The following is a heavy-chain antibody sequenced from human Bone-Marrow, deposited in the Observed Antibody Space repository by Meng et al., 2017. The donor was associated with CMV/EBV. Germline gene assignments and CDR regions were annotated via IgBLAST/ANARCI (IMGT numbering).Heavy chain of an antibody. CDR3: ARSRWAPRGCAFDI. V-gene: IGHV1-18*01. Sequence: ASVKVSCKASGVTFDSYGITWARQAPGQGLEWMGWISGYNGNTNYAQKFQDRLTMTTNTSSTTAYMELRSLRSEDTAVYYCARSRWAPRGCAFDIWGQGTRVTGSS. J-gene: IGHJ3*02. D-gene: IGHD5-24*01. CDR1: GVTFDSYG. CDR2: ISGYNGNT.